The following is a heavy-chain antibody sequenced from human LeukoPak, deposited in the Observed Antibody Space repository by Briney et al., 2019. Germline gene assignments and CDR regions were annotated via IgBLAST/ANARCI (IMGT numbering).Heavy chain of an antibody. CDR3: ARAQTTAATPYYFDY. CDR1: GGSISSSSYY. D-gene: IGHD6-13*01. J-gene: IGHJ4*02. Sequence: PSETLSLTCTVSGGSISSSSYYWGWIRQPPGKGLEWIGSIYYSGSTYYNPSLKSRVTISVDTSKNQFSLRLSSLTAADAAVYYCARAQTTAATPYYFDYWGQGTLVTVSS. CDR2: IYYSGST. V-gene: IGHV4-39*07.